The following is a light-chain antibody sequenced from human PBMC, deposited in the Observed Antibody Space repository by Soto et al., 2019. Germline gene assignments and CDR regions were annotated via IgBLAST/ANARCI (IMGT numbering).Light chain of an antibody. CDR3: PPPCWHPYT. V-gene: IGKV4-1*01. J-gene: IGKJ2*01. CDR1: RSLLYSPNNKIY. Sequence: DIVMIQSPDSLAVSLGERATINCKSSRSLLYSPNNKIYFAWYQQKPGQPPKLLINWSSTRESGVPDRFSGRRFGKVFTLNIRSLQAEDVAVSYCPPPCWHPYTFGQGTKLEIK. CDR2: WSS.